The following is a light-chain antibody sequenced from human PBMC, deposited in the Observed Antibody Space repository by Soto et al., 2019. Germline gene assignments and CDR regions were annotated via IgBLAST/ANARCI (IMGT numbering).Light chain of an antibody. J-gene: IGKJ1*01. CDR2: GAF. V-gene: IGKV1-17*03. CDR1: QGINDN. Sequence: DIQMTQSPSAMSASVGDRVTITCQASQGINDNLDWFQQKPGQVPKRLIYGAFSLQRGVPSRFSGSGSGTEFTLTISSLQPEDFATYYCLQHNTFPWTFGQGTKVDIK. CDR3: LQHNTFPWT.